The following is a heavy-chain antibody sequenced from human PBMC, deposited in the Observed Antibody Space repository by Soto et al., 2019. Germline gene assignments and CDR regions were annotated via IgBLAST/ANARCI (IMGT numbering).Heavy chain of an antibody. CDR3: AILGSEVLGYCSSTSCYDAFDI. CDR1: GYTFTGYY. J-gene: IGHJ3*02. Sequence: PAASVKVSCKASGYTFTGYYMHWVRQAPGQGLEWMGWINPNSGGTNYAQKFQGWVTMTRDTSISTAYMELSRLRSDDTAVYYCAILGSEVLGYCSSTSCYDAFDIWGQGTMVTVSS. CDR2: INPNSGGT. D-gene: IGHD2-2*01. V-gene: IGHV1-2*04.